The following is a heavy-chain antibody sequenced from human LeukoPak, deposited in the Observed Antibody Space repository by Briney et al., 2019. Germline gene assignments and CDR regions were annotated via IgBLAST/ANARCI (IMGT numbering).Heavy chain of an antibody. J-gene: IGHJ4*02. Sequence: PSETLSLTCIVSGGSISSYYWSWIPQPPGKGLEWIGYVDNGGSTTCNPSLKSRVLISVDTSKNQFSLKLSSVTAADTAVYYCARNGGGYSFDSWGQGTLVTVSS. CDR2: VDNGGST. CDR3: ARNGGGYSFDS. D-gene: IGHD1-26*01. V-gene: IGHV4-59*08. CDR1: GGSISSYY.